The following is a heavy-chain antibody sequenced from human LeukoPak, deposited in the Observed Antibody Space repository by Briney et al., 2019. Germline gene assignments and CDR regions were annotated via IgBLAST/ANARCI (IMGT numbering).Heavy chain of an antibody. D-gene: IGHD5-24*01. V-gene: IGHV3-30-3*01. CDR3: ARARFGYNRGPFDY. CDR2: ISYDGSNK. CDR1: GFTFSYYT. J-gene: IGHJ4*02. Sequence: GGSLRLSCAASGFTFSYYTMHWVRQAPGKGLEWVAVISYDGSNKYYADSVKGRFTISRDNSKNTLYLQMNSLRPEDTAVYYCARARFGYNRGPFDYWGQGILVTVSS.